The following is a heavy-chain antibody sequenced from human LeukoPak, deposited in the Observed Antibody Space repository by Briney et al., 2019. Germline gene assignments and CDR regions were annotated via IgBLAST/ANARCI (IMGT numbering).Heavy chain of an antibody. CDR2: VNKDGSKI. Sequence: PGGSLRLSCSASGFTLSQYWMHWGRQAPRKGRVWGARVNKDGSKIDHADSVRGGCTISRDITKSTLFLQMNSLRVEDSAIYYCVRDFGGEDDYWGQGILVTVSS. CDR1: GFTLSQYW. D-gene: IGHD2-15*01. V-gene: IGHV3-74*01. J-gene: IGHJ4*02. CDR3: VRDFGGEDDY.